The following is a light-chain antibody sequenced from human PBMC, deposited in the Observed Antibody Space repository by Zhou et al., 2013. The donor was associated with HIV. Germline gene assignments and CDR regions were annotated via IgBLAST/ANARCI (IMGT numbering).Light chain of an antibody. CDR3: QKYNTAPWT. CDR2: AAS. Sequence: EIQMTQSPFSLSASVGDRVTITCRASQGITNYLAWYQQKPGKVPKVLIYAASTLQSGAPSRFSGSGSGTDFTLTISSLQPEDVATYYCQKYNTAPWTFGQGTKVEIK. J-gene: IGKJ1*01. V-gene: IGKV1-27*01. CDR1: QGITNY.